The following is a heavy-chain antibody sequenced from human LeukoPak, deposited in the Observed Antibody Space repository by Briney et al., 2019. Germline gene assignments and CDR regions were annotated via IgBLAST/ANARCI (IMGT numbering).Heavy chain of an antibody. V-gene: IGHV3-43*01. CDR2: ISWDGGST. D-gene: IGHD6-13*01. Sequence: GGSLRLSCAASGFTFDDYTMHWVRQAPGKGLEWVSLISWDGGSTYYADSVKGRFTISRDNSKNSLYLQMNSLRTEDTALYYCAKDSIRLQGIAAAAPFDYWGQGTLVTVSS. CDR1: GFTFDDYT. CDR3: AKDSIRLQGIAAAAPFDY. J-gene: IGHJ4*02.